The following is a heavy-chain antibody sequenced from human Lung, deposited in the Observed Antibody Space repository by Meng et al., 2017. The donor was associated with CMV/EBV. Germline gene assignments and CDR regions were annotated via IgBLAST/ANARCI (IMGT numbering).Heavy chain of an antibody. V-gene: IGHV3-30-3*01. D-gene: IGHD6-13*01. CDR1: GFTVSSYA. J-gene: IGHJ4*02. CDR3: ARSPGAAAVPAFDY. Sequence: ASGFTVSSYAMHWVRQAPGKGLEWVAVISYDGSNKYYADSVKGRFTISRDNSKNTLYLQMNSLRAEDTAVYYCARSPGAAAVPAFDYWGQGTLVTVSS. CDR2: ISYDGSNK.